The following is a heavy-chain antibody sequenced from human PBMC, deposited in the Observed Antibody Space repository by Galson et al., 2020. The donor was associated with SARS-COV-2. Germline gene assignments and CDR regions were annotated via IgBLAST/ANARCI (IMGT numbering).Heavy chain of an antibody. CDR3: ARVDSSGYFNWFDP. CDR2: IYSGGST. Sequence: GGSLRLSCAASGFTVSSNYMSWVRQAPGKGLEWVSVIYSGGSTYYADSVKGRFTISRDNSKNTLYLQMNSLRAEDTAVYYCARVDSSGYFNWFDPWGQRTLVTVSS. V-gene: IGHV3-53*01. CDR1: GFTVSSNY. D-gene: IGHD3-22*01. J-gene: IGHJ5*02.